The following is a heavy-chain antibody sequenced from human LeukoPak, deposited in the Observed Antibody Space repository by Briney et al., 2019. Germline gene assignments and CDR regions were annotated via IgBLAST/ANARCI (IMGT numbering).Heavy chain of an antibody. CDR1: VYTFTGYY. V-gene: IGHV1-2*02. D-gene: IGHD3-10*01. CDR3: ARGGGSGSHFDY. J-gene: IGHJ4*02. CDR2: INPNSGGT. Sequence: ASVKVSCKASVYTFTGYYMHWGRQAPGQGLEWMGWINPNSGGTNYAQKFQGRVTMTRDTSISTAYMELSRLRSDDTAVYYCARGGGSGSHFDYWGQGTLVTVSS.